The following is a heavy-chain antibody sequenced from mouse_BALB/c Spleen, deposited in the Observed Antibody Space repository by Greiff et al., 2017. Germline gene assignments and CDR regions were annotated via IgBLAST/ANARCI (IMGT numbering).Heavy chain of an antibody. V-gene: IGHV5-6*01. Sequence: EVNLVESGGDLVKPGGSLKLSCAASGFTFSSYGMSWVRQTPDKRLEWVATISSGGSYTYYPDSVKGRFTISRDNAKNTLYLQMSSLKSEDTAMYYWARQGYYDYFGYWGQGTTRTGSS. CDR2: ISSGGSYT. J-gene: IGHJ2*01. CDR3: ARQGYYDYFGY. CDR1: GFTFSSYG. D-gene: IGHD2-3*01.